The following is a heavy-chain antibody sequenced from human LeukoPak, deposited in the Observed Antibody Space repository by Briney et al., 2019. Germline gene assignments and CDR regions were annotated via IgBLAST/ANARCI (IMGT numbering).Heavy chain of an antibody. CDR2: IWYGGSNK. CDR3: AKSLAVATYSMDV. J-gene: IGHJ6*03. CDR1: GFTFSSYG. Sequence: PGRSLRLSCAASGFTFSSYGMHWVRQAPGKGLEWVAVIWYGGSNKYYADSVKGRFTISRDNSKNTLYLQMNSLRAEDTAVYYCAKSLAVATYSMDVWGKGTTVTVSS. V-gene: IGHV3-33*08. D-gene: IGHD6-19*01.